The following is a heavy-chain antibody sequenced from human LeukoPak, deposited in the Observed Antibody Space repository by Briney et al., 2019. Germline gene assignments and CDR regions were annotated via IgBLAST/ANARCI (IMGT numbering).Heavy chain of an antibody. CDR1: GYTFTGNH. Sequence: EASVKVSCKASGYTFTGNHMHWVRQAPGQGLEWMGWINPNRGGTNYAQKFQGRVIMTRDTSISTAYMELSRLGSDDTAVYYCARGGSTDSIHSCGGNCYFLDYWGQGTLVTVS. CDR2: INPNRGGT. D-gene: IGHD2-21*02. J-gene: IGHJ4*02. CDR3: ARGGSTDSIHSCGGNCYFLDY. V-gene: IGHV1-2*02.